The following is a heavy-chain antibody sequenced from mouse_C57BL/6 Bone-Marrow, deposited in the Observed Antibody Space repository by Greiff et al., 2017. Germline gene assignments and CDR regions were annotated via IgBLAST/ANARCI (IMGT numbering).Heavy chain of an antibody. CDR1: GYTFTSYW. Sequence: QVQLQQPGAELVKPGASVKLSCKASGYTFTSYWMQWVKQRPGQGLEWIGEIDPSDSYTNSNQKFKGKATLTVDTSSSTAYMQLSSLTSEDSAVYYCARKKEDYWGQGTTLTVSS. V-gene: IGHV1-50*01. CDR3: ARKKEDY. CDR2: IDPSDSYT. J-gene: IGHJ2*01.